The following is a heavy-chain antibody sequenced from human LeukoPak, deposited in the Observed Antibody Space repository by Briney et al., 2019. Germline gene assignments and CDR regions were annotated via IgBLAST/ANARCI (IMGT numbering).Heavy chain of an antibody. CDR3: ARVAAGTTLYYYMDV. D-gene: IGHD1-1*01. V-gene: IGHV3-48*03. CDR1: GFTFSSYE. J-gene: IGHJ6*03. Sequence: GGSLRLSCAASGFTFSSYEMNWVRQAPGKGLEWVSYISSSGSTIYYADSVKGRFTISRDNAKNSLYLQMNSLRAEDTAVYYCARVAAGTTLYYYMDVWGKGTTVTISS. CDR2: ISSSGSTI.